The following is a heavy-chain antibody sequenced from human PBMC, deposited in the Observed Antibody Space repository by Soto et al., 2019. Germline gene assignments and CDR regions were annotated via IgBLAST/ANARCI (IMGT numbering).Heavy chain of an antibody. Sequence: GGSLRLSCAASGFTFSSYAMHWVRQAPGKGLEWVAVISYDGSNKYYADSVKGRFTISRDNSKNTLYLQMNSLRAEDTAVYYCARGSTIFGVVNIHSVPSVGYWGQGTLVTVSS. CDR1: GFTFSSYA. V-gene: IGHV3-30-3*01. J-gene: IGHJ4*02. CDR3: ARGSTIFGVVNIHSVPSVGY. D-gene: IGHD3-3*01. CDR2: ISYDGSNK.